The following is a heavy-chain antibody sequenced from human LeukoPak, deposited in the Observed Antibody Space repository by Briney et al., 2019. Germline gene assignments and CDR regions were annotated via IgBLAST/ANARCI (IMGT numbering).Heavy chain of an antibody. V-gene: IGHV3-11*01. J-gene: IGHJ4*02. Sequence: PGGSLRLSCAASGFTFSDYYMSWIRQAPGKGLEWVAYISSSGSTIYYADSVKGRFTISRDNAKNSLYLQMNSLRAEDTAVYYCARDFVYGSGWYPTPGWGQGTLVTVSS. CDR1: GFTFSDYY. CDR2: ISSSGSTI. D-gene: IGHD6-19*01. CDR3: ARDFVYGSGWYPTPG.